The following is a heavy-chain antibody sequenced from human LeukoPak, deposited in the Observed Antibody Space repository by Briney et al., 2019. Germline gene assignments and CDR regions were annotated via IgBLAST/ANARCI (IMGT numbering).Heavy chain of an antibody. D-gene: IGHD2-2*01. Sequence: KPSQTLSLTCTVSGGSISSGDYYWSWIRQPPGKGLEWIGYIYYSGSTYYNPSLKSRVTISVDTSKNQFSLKLSSVTAADTAVYYCAKSSYCSSTSCYFVGLEAYFDYWGQGTLVTVSS. V-gene: IGHV4-30-4*08. CDR1: GGSISSGDYY. J-gene: IGHJ4*02. CDR3: AKSSYCSSTSCYFVGLEAYFDY. CDR2: IYYSGST.